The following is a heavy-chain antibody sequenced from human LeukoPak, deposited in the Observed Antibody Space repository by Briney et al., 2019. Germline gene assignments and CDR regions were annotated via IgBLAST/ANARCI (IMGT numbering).Heavy chain of an antibody. CDR2: ISGSGGST. D-gene: IGHD3-22*01. J-gene: IGHJ4*02. CDR1: GFTFSSYA. CDR3: AKDSDSSGFFEPPDY. Sequence: PGGSLRLSCAASGFTFSSYAMSWVRQAPGKELEWVSAISGSGGSTYYADSVEGRFTISRDNSKNTLYLQMNSLRPEDTALYYCAKDSDSSGFFEPPDYWGQGTLVTVSS. V-gene: IGHV3-23*01.